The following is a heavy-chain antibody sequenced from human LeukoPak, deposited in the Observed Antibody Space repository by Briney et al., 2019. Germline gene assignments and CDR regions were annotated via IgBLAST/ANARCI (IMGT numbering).Heavy chain of an antibody. V-gene: IGHV3-74*01. CDR2: INSDGSST. CDR1: GFTFSSNW. D-gene: IGHD6-19*01. CDR3: ARDSSGRSKNY. J-gene: IGHJ4*02. Sequence: GGSLRLSCAASGFTFSSNWMHWVRHAPGKGLVWVSRINSDGSSTSNADSVKGRFTISRDNAKNTLYLKMNGVSAEDTAVYYCARDSSGRSKNYWGQGTLVTVSS.